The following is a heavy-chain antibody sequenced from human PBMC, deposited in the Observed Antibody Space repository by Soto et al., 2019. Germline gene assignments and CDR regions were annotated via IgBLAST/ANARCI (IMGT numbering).Heavy chain of an antibody. CDR3: ARHISGRRY. V-gene: IGHV4-4*02. CDR1: GGSITSDNW. D-gene: IGHD6-19*01. CDR2: IYHTGST. J-gene: IGHJ4*02. Sequence: QVQLQESGPGLVKPSGTLSLTCGVSGGSITSDNWWNWVRQPPGKGLEWVGDIYHTGSTTYNPSLESRVTISVDKSKNQFSLKLTSVTAADTAVYYCARHISGRRYLGQGTLVTVSS.